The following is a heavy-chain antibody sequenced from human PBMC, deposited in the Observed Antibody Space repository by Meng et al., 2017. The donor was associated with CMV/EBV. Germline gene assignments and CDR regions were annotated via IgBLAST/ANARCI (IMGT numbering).Heavy chain of an antibody. D-gene: IGHD3-3*01. J-gene: IGHJ5*02. V-gene: IGHV4-39*07. CDR1: NGSMNSNTYY. CDR2: ISYSGIT. Sequence: QLQLRESGPGLMKSSXXLSLTXTVSNGSMNSNTYYWAWVRQPPGKGLEWIGTISYSGITYYNPSLESRVTISIDTSKNQFSLELPSVTAADTAFYYCARLDFWVHNYFGPWGQGTLGTVSS. CDR3: ARLDFWVHNYFGP.